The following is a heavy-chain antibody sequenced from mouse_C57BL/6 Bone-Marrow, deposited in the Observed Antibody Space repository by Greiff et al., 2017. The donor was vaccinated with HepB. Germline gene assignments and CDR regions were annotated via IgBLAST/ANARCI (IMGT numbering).Heavy chain of an antibody. CDR1: GFNIKDDY. V-gene: IGHV14-4*01. D-gene: IGHD2-1*01. CDR3: TTWDGKAWFAY. J-gene: IGHJ3*01. CDR2: IDPENGDT. Sequence: VQLQQSGAELVRPGASVKLSCTASGFNIKDDYMHWVKQSPEQGLEWIGWIDPENGDTEYASKFQGKATITADTSSNTAYLQLSSLTSEDTAVYYCTTWDGKAWFAYWGQGTRVTVSA.